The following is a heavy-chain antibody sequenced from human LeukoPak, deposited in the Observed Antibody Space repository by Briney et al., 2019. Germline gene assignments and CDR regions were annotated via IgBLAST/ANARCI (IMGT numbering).Heavy chain of an antibody. D-gene: IGHD3-3*01. V-gene: IGHV4-59*01. J-gene: IGHJ4*02. Sequence: ASETLSLTCTVSGGSISSYYWSWIRQPPGKGLEWIGYIYYSGSTNYNPSLKSRVTISVDTSKNQFSLKLSSVTAADTAVYYCARVKTYYGNFDYWGQGTLVTVPS. CDR2: IYYSGST. CDR3: ARVKTYYGNFDY. CDR1: GGSISSYY.